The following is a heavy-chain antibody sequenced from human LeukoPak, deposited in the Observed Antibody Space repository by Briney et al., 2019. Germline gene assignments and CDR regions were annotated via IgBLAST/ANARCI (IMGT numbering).Heavy chain of an antibody. V-gene: IGHV1-2*02. CDR3: ARVAVEMASWFDP. Sequence: ASVKVSCKASGYTFTGYYMHWVRQAPGQGLEWMGWINPNSGDTNYAQKFQGRVTMTRDTSIRTVYMELSRLRSDDTAVYYCARVAVEMASWFDPWGQGTLLTVSS. CDR2: INPNSGDT. CDR1: GYTFTGYY. D-gene: IGHD5-24*01. J-gene: IGHJ5*02.